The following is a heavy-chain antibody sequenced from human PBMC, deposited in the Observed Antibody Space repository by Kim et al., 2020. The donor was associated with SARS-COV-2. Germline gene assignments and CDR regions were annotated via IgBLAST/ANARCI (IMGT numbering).Heavy chain of an antibody. CDR3: ATVPIRYFDHAFDY. J-gene: IGHJ4*02. V-gene: IGHV3-11*04. Sequence: ADAVKGRFTISRENAKNSLYLQMNSLRAEDTAVYYCATVPIRYFDHAFDYWGQGTLVTVSS. D-gene: IGHD3-9*01.